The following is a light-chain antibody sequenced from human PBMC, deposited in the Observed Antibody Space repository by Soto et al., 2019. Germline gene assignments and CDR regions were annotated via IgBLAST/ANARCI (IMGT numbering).Light chain of an antibody. V-gene: IGKV3-15*01. CDR1: QSVNSN. CDR3: QEYNTWPWT. CDR2: GAS. J-gene: IGKJ1*01. Sequence: VLTQSPTTLSVSPGERATLSCRASQSVNSNLAWYQQKLGQAPRVLIFGASTRATGIPARFSGSGSGTEFSLTINSLQSEDFALYYCQEYNTWPWTFGQGTKVDIK.